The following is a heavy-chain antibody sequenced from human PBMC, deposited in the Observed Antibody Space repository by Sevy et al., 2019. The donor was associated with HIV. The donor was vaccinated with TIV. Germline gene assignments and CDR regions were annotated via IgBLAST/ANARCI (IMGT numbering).Heavy chain of an antibody. J-gene: IGHJ4*02. Sequence: SETLSLTCTVSGGSISSSSYYWGWIRQPPGKGLEWIGSIYYSGSTYHNPSLKSRVTISVDTCKNQFSLKLSSVTAADTAVYYCARRHSSEEGYFDYWGQGTLVTVSS. CDR3: ARRHSSEEGYFDY. CDR2: IYYSGST. CDR1: GGSISSSSYY. D-gene: IGHD6-6*01. V-gene: IGHV4-39*01.